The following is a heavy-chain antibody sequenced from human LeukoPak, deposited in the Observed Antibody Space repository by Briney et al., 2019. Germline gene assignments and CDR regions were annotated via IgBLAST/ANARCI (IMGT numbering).Heavy chain of an antibody. J-gene: IGHJ4*02. Sequence: PGGSLRLSCAAPGFTFSSYGMHWVRQAPGKGLEWVAFIRYDGSNKYYADSVKGRFTISRDNSKNTLYLQMNSLRAEDTAVYYCAKDYSSGVTIFGVALDWGQGTLVTVSS. V-gene: IGHV3-30*02. D-gene: IGHD3-3*01. CDR2: IRYDGSNK. CDR3: AKDYSSGVTIFGVALD. CDR1: GFTFSSYG.